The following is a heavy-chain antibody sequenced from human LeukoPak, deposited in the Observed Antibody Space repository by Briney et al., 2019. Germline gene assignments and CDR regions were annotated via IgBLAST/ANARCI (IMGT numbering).Heavy chain of an antibody. D-gene: IGHD2-2*02. CDR2: IKQDGSEK. CDR1: GFTFSNYW. Sequence: GGSQRLSCAASGFTFSNYWMTWVRQAPGKGLEWVANIKQDGSEKYYVDSVKGRFTISRDNSKNTLYLQMNSLRDEDTAVYYCARDRPNCSSTSCYRYYFMDVWGKGTTVTVSS. CDR3: ARDRPNCSSTSCYRYYFMDV. J-gene: IGHJ6*03. V-gene: IGHV3-7*01.